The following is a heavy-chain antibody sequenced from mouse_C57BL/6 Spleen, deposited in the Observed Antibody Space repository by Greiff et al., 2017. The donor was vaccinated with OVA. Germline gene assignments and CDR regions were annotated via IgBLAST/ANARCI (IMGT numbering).Heavy chain of an antibody. V-gene: IGHV5-9-1*02. J-gene: IGHJ2*01. D-gene: IGHD1-1*01. CDR1: GFTFSSYA. CDR2: ISSGGDYI. CDR3: TRASYGSDYFDY. Sequence: EVHLVESGEGLVKPGGSLKLSCAASGFTFSSYAMSWVRQTPEKRLEWVAYISSGGDYIYYADNVKGRFTISRDNARNTLYLQMSSLKSEDTAMYYCTRASYGSDYFDYWGQGTTLTVSS.